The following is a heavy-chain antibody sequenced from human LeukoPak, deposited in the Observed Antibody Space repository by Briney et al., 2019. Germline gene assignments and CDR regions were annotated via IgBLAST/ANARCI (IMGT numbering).Heavy chain of an antibody. CDR3: ARGLGPIIVVVTGPFDY. CDR2: IIPIFGTA. V-gene: IGHV1-69*13. Sequence: ASVKVSCKASGYSFTDYYMHWVRQAPGQGLEWMGGIIPIFGTANYAQKFQGRVTITADESTSTAYMELSSLRSEDTAVYYCARGLGPIIVVVTGPFDYWGQGTLVTVSS. CDR1: GYSFTDYY. J-gene: IGHJ4*02. D-gene: IGHD3-22*01.